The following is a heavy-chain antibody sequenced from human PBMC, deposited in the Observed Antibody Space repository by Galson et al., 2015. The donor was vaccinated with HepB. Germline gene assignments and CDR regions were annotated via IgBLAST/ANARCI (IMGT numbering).Heavy chain of an antibody. CDR2: MLHDGSNR. Sequence: SLRLSCAASGFIFNIYGMHWIRQAPGQGLEWVAVMLHDGSNRYYADYVKGRFTISRDNSKNTLYLQMNSLRGEDTAVYYCARGHSGYYYRHYDHWGQGTLATVSS. D-gene: IGHD3-22*01. J-gene: IGHJ4*02. CDR3: ARGHSGYYYRHYDH. V-gene: IGHV3-33*01. CDR1: GFIFNIYG.